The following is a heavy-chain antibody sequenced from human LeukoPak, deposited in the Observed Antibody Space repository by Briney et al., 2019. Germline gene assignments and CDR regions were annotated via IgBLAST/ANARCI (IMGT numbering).Heavy chain of an antibody. Sequence: SETLSLTCTVSGDSIRRSSYYWGWIRQPPGKGLEWIGSIYYTGSTYYNPSLKSRVTISVDMSKSQFSLKLSSVTAADTAVYYCARLGYTTGWHGGLDYWGQGTLVTASS. CDR1: GDSIRRSSYY. D-gene: IGHD6-19*01. CDR2: IYYTGST. V-gene: IGHV4-39*01. J-gene: IGHJ4*02. CDR3: ARLGYTTGWHGGLDY.